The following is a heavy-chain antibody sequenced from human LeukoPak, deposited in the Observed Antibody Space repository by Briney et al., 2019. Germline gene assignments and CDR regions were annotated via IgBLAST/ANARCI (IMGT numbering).Heavy chain of an antibody. CDR2: IYYSGST. D-gene: IGHD5-12*01. CDR3: ARGFRDIVALYYYYYMDV. CDR1: GGSISSYS. J-gene: IGHJ6*03. V-gene: IGHV4-59*01. Sequence: SETLSLTCTVSGGSISSYSWSWIRQPPGKGLEWIGYIYYSGSTNYNPSLKSRVTISVDTSKNQFSLKLSSVTAADTAVYYCARGFRDIVALYYYYYMDVWGKGTTVTVSS.